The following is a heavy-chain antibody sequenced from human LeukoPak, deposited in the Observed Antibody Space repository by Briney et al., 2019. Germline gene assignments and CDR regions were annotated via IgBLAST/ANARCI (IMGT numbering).Heavy chain of an antibody. Sequence: SETLSLTCTVSGGSMSGYYWSWIRQPPGKGLEWIGYTYYSGNTNCNPSLKSRVTISVDTSKNQFSLKVSSVTAADTAVYYCARVFHDSSGYPFDYWGQGTLVSVSS. CDR1: GGSMSGYY. J-gene: IGHJ4*02. CDR3: ARVFHDSSGYPFDY. CDR2: TYYSGNT. D-gene: IGHD3-22*01. V-gene: IGHV4-59*01.